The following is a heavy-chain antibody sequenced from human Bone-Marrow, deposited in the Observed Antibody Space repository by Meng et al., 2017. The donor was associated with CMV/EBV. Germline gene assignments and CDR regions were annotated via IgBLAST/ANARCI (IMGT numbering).Heavy chain of an antibody. D-gene: IGHD6-19*01. Sequence: GGSLRLSCAASGFTFDDYGMSWVRQAPGKGLEWVSYISSSSSYIYYADSVKGRFTISRDNAKNSLYLQMNSLRAEDTAVYYCARDAYEQWTYTLYGMDVWGQGTTVTVSS. V-gene: IGHV3-21*05. CDR3: ARDAYEQWTYTLYGMDV. CDR1: GFTFDDYG. J-gene: IGHJ6*02. CDR2: ISSSSSYI.